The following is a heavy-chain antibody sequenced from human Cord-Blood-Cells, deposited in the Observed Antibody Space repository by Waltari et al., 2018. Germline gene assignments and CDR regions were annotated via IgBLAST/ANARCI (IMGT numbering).Heavy chain of an antibody. CDR3: ARHAERGNWFDP. D-gene: IGHD1-1*01. J-gene: IGHJ5*02. Sequence: QLQLQESGPGLVKPSETLSLTCTVSGGSISSSSYYGGWLRQPPGKGLEWIGSIYYSGSTYYNPSLKSRVTISVDTSKNQFSLKLSSVTAADTAVYYCARHAERGNWFDPWGQGTLVTVSS. CDR2: IYYSGST. CDR1: GGSISSSSYY. V-gene: IGHV4-39*01.